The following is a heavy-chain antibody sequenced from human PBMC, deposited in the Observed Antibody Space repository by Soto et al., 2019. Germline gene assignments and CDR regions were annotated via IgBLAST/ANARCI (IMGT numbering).Heavy chain of an antibody. V-gene: IGHV1-69*01. CDR2: IIPIFGTA. CDR1: GGTFSSYA. D-gene: IGHD3-10*01. CDR3: ARVLWFGELSESGCSFDH. J-gene: IGHJ5*02. Sequence: QVPLVQSGAEVKKPGSSVKVSCKASGGTFSSYAISWVRQAPGQGLEWLGGIIPIFGTANYAQKFQGRVMITADESRSTADMELSSLRSEDTAVYYCARVLWFGELSESGCSFDHWGQGTLYTVSS.